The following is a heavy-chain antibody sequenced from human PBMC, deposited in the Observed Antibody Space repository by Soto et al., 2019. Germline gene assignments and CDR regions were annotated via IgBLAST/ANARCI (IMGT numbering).Heavy chain of an antibody. D-gene: IGHD2-15*01. V-gene: IGHV1-18*01. J-gene: IGHJ6*02. CDR2: INGDNGDT. Sequence: VQLVQSGAEVKQPGASVKVSCKASGYTFTNYGVTWVRQAPGQGLEWMGWINGDNGDTHYAQNVQGKATMTTDKSTRTSYMELRSLKSADTAVYYCARHGRDYNAFTWVYSPYGMNVWGQGTTITVSS. CDR1: GYTFTNYG. CDR3: ARHGRDYNAFTWVYSPYGMNV.